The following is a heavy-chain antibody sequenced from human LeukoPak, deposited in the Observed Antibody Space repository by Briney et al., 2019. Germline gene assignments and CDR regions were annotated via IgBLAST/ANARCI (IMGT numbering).Heavy chain of an antibody. Sequence: GGSLRLSCAASGFSFSRYYMSWVRQTPRKALEWISYIPTSGISVHYADSVRGRFTASRDDAKNSLHLQMDSLRVEDTAVYYCTRAEGLGPGAHFDQWGQGALVIVSS. CDR3: TRAEGLGPGAHFDQ. CDR2: IPTSGISV. CDR1: GFSFSRYY. J-gene: IGHJ4*02. V-gene: IGHV3-11*01.